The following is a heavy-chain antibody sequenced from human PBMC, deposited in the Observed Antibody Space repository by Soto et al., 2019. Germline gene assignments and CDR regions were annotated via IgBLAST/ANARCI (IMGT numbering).Heavy chain of an antibody. D-gene: IGHD3-10*01. V-gene: IGHV3-48*01. CDR2: ITHGSDTI. Sequence: PGGSLRLSCVASGFSFSDYAMNWVRQVPGKGLEWVSYITHGSDTIYYADSVKGRFTISRDNSKNTLYLQMNSLRAEDTAVYYCAKEVYGSGSFHYYYGMDVWGQGTTVTVSS. CDR1: GFSFSDYA. J-gene: IGHJ6*02. CDR3: AKEVYGSGSFHYYYGMDV.